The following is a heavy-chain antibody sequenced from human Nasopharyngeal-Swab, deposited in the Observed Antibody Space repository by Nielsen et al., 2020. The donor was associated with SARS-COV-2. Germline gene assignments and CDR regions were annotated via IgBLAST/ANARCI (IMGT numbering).Heavy chain of an antibody. Sequence: GGSLRLSCAASGFTFSSYAMTWVRQAPGKGLEWVSSISSSSSYIYYADSVKGRFTISRDNAKNSLYLQMNSLRAEDTAVYYCARGVNYDILTGYYNGNWFDPWGQGTLVTVSS. J-gene: IGHJ5*02. CDR3: ARGVNYDILTGYYNGNWFDP. V-gene: IGHV3-21*01. CDR2: ISSSSSYI. CDR1: GFTFSSYA. D-gene: IGHD3-9*01.